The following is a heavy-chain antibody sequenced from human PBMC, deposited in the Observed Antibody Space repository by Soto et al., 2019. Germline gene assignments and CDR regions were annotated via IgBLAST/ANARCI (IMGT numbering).Heavy chain of an antibody. Sequence: QVQLVQSGAELKKPGASVKVSCKASEYSFTGYYMHWVRQAPGQGLEWVGWINPISGGIHYAQKFHGRVTVTRDTSTGTAYMELSRLRSDDTAMDYCARDPRLATETTKKALDLWGQGTMVTVSS. CDR2: INPISGGI. D-gene: IGHD4-4*01. V-gene: IGHV1-2*02. CDR3: ARDPRLATETTKKALDL. CDR1: EYSFTGYY. J-gene: IGHJ3*01.